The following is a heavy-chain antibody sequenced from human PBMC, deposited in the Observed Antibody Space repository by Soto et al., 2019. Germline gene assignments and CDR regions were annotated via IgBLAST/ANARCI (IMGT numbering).Heavy chain of an antibody. D-gene: IGHD3-10*01. CDR3: ASRRYYYGSGSHFDY. Sequence: SETLSLTCTVSGGSISSYYWSWIRQPPGKGLEWIGYIYYSGSTNYNPSLKSRVTISVDTSKNQFSLKLSSVTAADTAVYYCASRRYYYGSGSHFDYWGQGTLVTSPQ. CDR2: IYYSGST. CDR1: GGSISSYY. V-gene: IGHV4-59*01. J-gene: IGHJ4*02.